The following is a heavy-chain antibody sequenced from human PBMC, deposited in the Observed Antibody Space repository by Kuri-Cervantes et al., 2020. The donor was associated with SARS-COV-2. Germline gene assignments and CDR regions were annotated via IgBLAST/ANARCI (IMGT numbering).Heavy chain of an antibody. CDR2: IYYSGST. Sequence: SETLSLTCTVSGGSISSYYWSWIRQPAGKGLEWIGRIYYSGSTYYNPSLKSRVTISVDTSKNQFSLKLSSVTAADTAVYYCARQVYSSSWYCDYWGQGTLVTVSS. CDR3: ARQVYSSSWYCDY. CDR1: GGSISSYY. D-gene: IGHD6-13*01. V-gene: IGHV4-59*05. J-gene: IGHJ4*02.